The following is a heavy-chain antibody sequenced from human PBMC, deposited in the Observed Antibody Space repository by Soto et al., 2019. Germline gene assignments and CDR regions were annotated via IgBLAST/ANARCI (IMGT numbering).Heavy chain of an antibody. D-gene: IGHD1-26*01. J-gene: IGHJ4*02. V-gene: IGHV4-30-2*01. Sequence: QLQLHESGSGLVKPSQTLSLTCTVSGASITYGGYSWSWIRQTPGKGLEWIGYINHLETTFYNPSFENRLALSIDRAKNQFSYNVNSMSGADRAVYFCARGGGSDSFDYWGQGILVTVSS. CDR2: INHLETT. CDR1: GASITYGGYS. CDR3: ARGGGSDSFDY.